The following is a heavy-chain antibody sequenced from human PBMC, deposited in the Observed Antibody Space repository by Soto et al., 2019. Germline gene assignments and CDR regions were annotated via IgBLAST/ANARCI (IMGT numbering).Heavy chain of an antibody. J-gene: IGHJ6*02. Sequence: PGGSLRLSCTGSGFTSGDYGVSWFRQAPGKGLKWVGFIRSEAYGGTTEYAASVKGRFTIPRDDSKSIAYLQMNSLTTEDTAVYFCTRCIVLRPFYYQGIGVWGQGTTVTVSS. CDR3: TRCIVLRPFYYQGIGV. D-gene: IGHD6-6*01. CDR1: GFTSGDYG. V-gene: IGHV3-49*03. CDR2: IRSEAYGGTT.